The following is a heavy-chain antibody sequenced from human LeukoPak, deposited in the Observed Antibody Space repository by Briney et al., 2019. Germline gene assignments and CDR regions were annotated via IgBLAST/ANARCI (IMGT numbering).Heavy chain of an antibody. Sequence: GASVKVSCKASGGTFSSYAISWVRQAPGQGLEWMGRIIPIFGTANYAQKFQGRVTITTDESTSTAYMELSGLRSEDTAVYYCARDPRWYRGNFDYWGQGTLVTVSS. CDR2: IIPIFGTA. CDR1: GGTFSSYA. CDR3: ARDPRWYRGNFDY. V-gene: IGHV1-69*05. J-gene: IGHJ4*02. D-gene: IGHD6-13*01.